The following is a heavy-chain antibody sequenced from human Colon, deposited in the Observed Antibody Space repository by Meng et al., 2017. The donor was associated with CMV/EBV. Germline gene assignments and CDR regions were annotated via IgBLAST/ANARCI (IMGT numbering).Heavy chain of an antibody. D-gene: IGHD1-20*01. CDR1: GYTFTNYY. CDR2: ISCNSGDT. V-gene: IGHV1-2*02. CDR3: ARAPYNWNDEGWFDP. Sequence: QVQLGQSGAEVKKPGASVKVSCKASGYTFTNYYFHWVRQAPGQGLEWMGVISCNSGDTAYAQKFQGRVTMTRDTSISTAYMELSRLRSDDTAVYYCARAPYNWNDEGWFDPWGQGTLVTVSS. J-gene: IGHJ5*02.